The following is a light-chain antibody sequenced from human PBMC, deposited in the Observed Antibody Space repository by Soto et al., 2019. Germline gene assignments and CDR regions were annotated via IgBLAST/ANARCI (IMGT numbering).Light chain of an antibody. CDR1: NSNIGSNT. CDR2: SSD. J-gene: IGLJ3*02. V-gene: IGLV1-44*01. CDR3: VEWDDRLNGWV. Sequence: QPVLIQPPSASGTPGQRVTISCSGRNSNIGSNTVSWYHQVPGTAPKVVIYSSDQRPSGVPYRLSASKSGTSASLAISGLQSADKGDYYCVEWDDRLNGWVFGGGTKLTVL.